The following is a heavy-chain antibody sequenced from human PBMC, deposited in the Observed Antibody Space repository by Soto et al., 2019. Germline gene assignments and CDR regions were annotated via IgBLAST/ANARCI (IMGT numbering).Heavy chain of an antibody. CDR1: GFTFSSYS. D-gene: IGHD3-16*01. CDR3: ARDIKNYDYIWGSSGYFDY. J-gene: IGHJ4*02. CDR2: ISSSSSYI. Sequence: GGSLSLSCAASGFTFSSYSMNWVRQAPGKGLEWVSSISSSSSYIYYANSVKGRFTISRDNAKNSLYLQMNSLRAEDTAVYYCARDIKNYDYIWGSSGYFDYWGQGTLVTVSS. V-gene: IGHV3-21*01.